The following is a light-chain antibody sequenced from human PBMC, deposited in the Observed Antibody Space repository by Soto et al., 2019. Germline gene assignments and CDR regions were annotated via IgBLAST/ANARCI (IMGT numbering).Light chain of an antibody. Sequence: QSALTQPASVSGSPGQSITISCTGTSSDVGGYNYVSWYQQRPGKAPKLLIYEVSNRPSGVSRRFSGSKSGNTASLTISGLQDEDEADYYCGSYTKSRTYVFGTGTKVTVL. CDR2: EVS. CDR1: SSDVGGYNY. J-gene: IGLJ1*01. CDR3: GSYTKSRTYV. V-gene: IGLV2-14*01.